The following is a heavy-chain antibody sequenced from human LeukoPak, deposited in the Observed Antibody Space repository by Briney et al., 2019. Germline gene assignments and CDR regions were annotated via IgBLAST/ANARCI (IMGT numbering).Heavy chain of an antibody. CDR2: INQDGSEK. CDR3: ARGYATAFDS. D-gene: IGHD2-2*01. J-gene: IGHJ4*02. Sequence: GGSLRLSCAAPGFTFSSFYMNWVRQAPGKGLEWVANINQDGSEKYYVDSVVGRFTISRDNAKNSLYLHMDSLRAEDTAVFYCARGYATAFDSWGQGALVTVSS. V-gene: IGHV3-7*01. CDR1: GFTFSSFY.